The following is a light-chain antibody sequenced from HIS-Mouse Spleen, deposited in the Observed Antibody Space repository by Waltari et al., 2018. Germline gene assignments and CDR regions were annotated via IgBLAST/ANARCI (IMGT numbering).Light chain of an antibody. J-gene: IGLJ2*01. CDR3: YSTDSSGNHRV. V-gene: IGLV3-10*01. CDR2: EDS. CDR1: ALPKQY. Sequence: SYELTQPPSVSVSPGQPARTPCSGDALPKQYAYWYQQKSGQAPVLVIYEDSKRPSGIPERFSGSSSGTMATLTISGAQVEDEADYYCYSTDSSGNHRVFGGGTKLTVL.